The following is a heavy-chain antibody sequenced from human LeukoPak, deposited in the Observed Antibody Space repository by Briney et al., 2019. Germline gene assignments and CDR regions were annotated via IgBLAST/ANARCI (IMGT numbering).Heavy chain of an antibody. CDR1: GLTFSSYP. V-gene: IGHV3-30-3*01. D-gene: IGHD3-22*01. J-gene: IGHJ4*02. CDR2: ISYDGSEK. Sequence: GGSLRLSCAASGLTFSSYPMHWVRQAPGRGLEWVAVISYDGSEKHYADPVKGRFTISRDNSKNTLYLQMSSLRAEDTAMYYCAREGNSGYYPYWGQGILVTVSS. CDR3: AREGNSGYYPY.